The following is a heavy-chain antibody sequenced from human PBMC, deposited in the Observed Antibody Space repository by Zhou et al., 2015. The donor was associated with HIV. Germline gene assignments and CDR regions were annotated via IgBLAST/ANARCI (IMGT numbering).Heavy chain of an antibody. CDR1: GYTFTSYG. CDR3: ARSPSIAVAWGWFDP. J-gene: IGHJ5*02. V-gene: IGHV1-18*01. Sequence: QVQLVQSGAEVKKPGASVKVSCKASGYTFTSYGISWVRQAPGQGLEWMGWISAYNGNTNYAQKLQGRVTMTTDTSTSTAYMELRSLRSEDTAVYYCARSPSIAVAWGWFDPVGPGNPGHRLL. D-gene: IGHD6-19*01. CDR2: ISAYNGNT.